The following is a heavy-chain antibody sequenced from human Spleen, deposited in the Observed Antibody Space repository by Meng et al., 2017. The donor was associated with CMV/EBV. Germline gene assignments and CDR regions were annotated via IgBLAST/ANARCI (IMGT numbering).Heavy chain of an antibody. CDR2: ISYSGHT. V-gene: IGHV4-39*07. D-gene: IGHD3-3*01. CDR1: GVSISTTSYY. J-gene: IGHJ4*02. Sequence: SETLSLTCTVSGVSISTTSYYWGWIRQPPGKGLEYIGTISYSGHTDYNPSLKSRVTISLDKSKNQFSLKLSSVTAADTAVYYCAGGYDFSGDYWGQGTLVTVSS. CDR3: AGGYDFSGDY.